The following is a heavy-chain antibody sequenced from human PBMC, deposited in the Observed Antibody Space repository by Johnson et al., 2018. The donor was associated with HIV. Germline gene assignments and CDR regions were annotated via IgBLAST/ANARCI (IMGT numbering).Heavy chain of an antibody. CDR2: ISYDGSNK. CDR3: ARDGVLMVYPYPGAFDI. V-gene: IGHV3-30-3*01. CDR1: RFTFSSYS. D-gene: IGHD2-8*01. Sequence: QMQLVESGGGLIQPGGSLRLSCAASRFTFSSYSMHWVRQAPGKGLEWVALISYDGSNKYYADSVKGRFTISRDNSKNTLYLQMNSLRAEDTAVFYCARDGVLMVYPYPGAFDIWGQGTMVTVSS. J-gene: IGHJ3*02.